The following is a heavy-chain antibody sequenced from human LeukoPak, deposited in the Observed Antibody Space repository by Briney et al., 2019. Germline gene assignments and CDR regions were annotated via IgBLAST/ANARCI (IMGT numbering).Heavy chain of an antibody. CDR2: IYYSGST. J-gene: IGHJ6*02. Sequence: PSETLSLTCTVPGDSISSYYWSWIRQPPGKGLEWLGYIYYSGSTNYNPSLKSPVTISVDTSKNQFSLKLSSVTAADTAVYYCARDGRYGSGSSYYYSYGMDVWGQGTTVTVSS. V-gene: IGHV4-59*01. CDR3: ARDGRYGSGSSYYYSYGMDV. D-gene: IGHD3-10*01. CDR1: GDSISSYY.